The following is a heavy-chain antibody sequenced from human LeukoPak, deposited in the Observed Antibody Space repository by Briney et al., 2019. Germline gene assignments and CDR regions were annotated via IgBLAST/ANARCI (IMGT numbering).Heavy chain of an antibody. V-gene: IGHV5-51*01. D-gene: IGHD1-7*01. Sequence: GESLKISCKASGYIFTDYWIGWVRQMPGKGLEWMGIIYGDSDTRYSPSFQGQVTISAGTSINTAHLEWSSLKASDSAMYYCARELSYGPRAGDYWGQGTLVTVSS. J-gene: IGHJ4*02. CDR1: GYIFTDYW. CDR3: ARELSYGPRAGDY. CDR2: IYGDSDT.